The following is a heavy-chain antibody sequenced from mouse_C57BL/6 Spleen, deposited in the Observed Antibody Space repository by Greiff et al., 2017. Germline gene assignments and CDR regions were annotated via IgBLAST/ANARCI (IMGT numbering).Heavy chain of an antibody. V-gene: IGHV1-26*01. CDR3: ASYDGYTYFAY. CDR1: GYTFTDYY. J-gene: IGHJ3*01. CDR2: IDPNNGGT. Sequence: VQLQQSGPELVKPGASVKLSCKASGYTFTDYYMHWVKQSHGKSLEWIGDIDPNNGGTSYNQKFKGKATLTVDKSSSTAYMELRRLTSEDSAVYYCASYDGYTYFAYWGQGTLVTVSA. D-gene: IGHD2-3*01.